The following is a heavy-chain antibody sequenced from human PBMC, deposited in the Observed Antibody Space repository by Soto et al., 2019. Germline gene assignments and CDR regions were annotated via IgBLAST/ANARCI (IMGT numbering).Heavy chain of an antibody. CDR2: IIPMLGIA. CDR3: ARGAWFGENYGMDV. J-gene: IGHJ6*02. Sequence: QVQLVQSGAEVKKPGSSVKVSCTASGGTFSSYTISWVRQARGLGLEWMGRIIPMLGIANYAQKFQGRVTITADKSTSTAYMELSSLRSEDTAVYYSARGAWFGENYGMDVWGQGTRVTVSS. D-gene: IGHD3-10*01. V-gene: IGHV1-69*02. CDR1: GGTFSSYT.